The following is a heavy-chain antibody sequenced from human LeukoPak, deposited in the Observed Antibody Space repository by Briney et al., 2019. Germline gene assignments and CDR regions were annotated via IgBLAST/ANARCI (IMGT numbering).Heavy chain of an antibody. J-gene: IGHJ3*02. D-gene: IGHD3-16*02. CDR3: ARDQEVITFGGVIAPGAFDI. CDR1: GGFISSYTYY. V-gene: IGHV4-39*07. CDR2: IYHDGTT. Sequence: SETLSLTCTVSGGFISSYTYYWGWIRQPPGKGLEWIGTIYHDGTTYYNPSLKSRVTISVDTSKNQFSLKLSSVTAADTAVYYCARDQEVITFGGVIAPGAFDIWGQGTMVTVSS.